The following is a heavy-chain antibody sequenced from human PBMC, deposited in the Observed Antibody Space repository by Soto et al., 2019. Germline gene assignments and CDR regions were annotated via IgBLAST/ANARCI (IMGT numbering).Heavy chain of an antibody. CDR2: INPNSGGT. J-gene: IGHJ5*02. CDR1: GYTFTGYY. V-gene: IGHV1-2*04. Sequence: QVQLVQSGAEVKKPGASVKVSCKASGYTFTGYYMHWVRQAPGQGLEWMGRINPNSGGTNYAQKFQGWVTMTRDTSISTAYMELSRLRSDDTAVYYCARDKYSDSHNWFDPWGQGTLVTVSS. CDR3: ARDKYSDSHNWFDP. D-gene: IGHD4-17*01.